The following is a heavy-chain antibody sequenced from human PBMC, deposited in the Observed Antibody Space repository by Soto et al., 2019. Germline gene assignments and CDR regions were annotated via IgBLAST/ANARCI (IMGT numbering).Heavy chain of an antibody. Sequence: GESLKISCKGSGYSFTSYWIGWVRQMPGKGLEWMGIIYPGDSDTRYSPSFQGQVTISADKSISTAYLQWGSLKASDTAMYYCARSAMVRGVNNAFDIWGQGTMVTVSS. J-gene: IGHJ3*02. CDR1: GYSFTSYW. D-gene: IGHD3-10*01. V-gene: IGHV5-51*01. CDR2: IYPGDSDT. CDR3: ARSAMVRGVNNAFDI.